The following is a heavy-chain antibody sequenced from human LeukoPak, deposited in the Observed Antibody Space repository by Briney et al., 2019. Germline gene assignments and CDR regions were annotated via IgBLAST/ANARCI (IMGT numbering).Heavy chain of an antibody. Sequence: SETLSLTCSVPGDALSAYSWNWVRQIPGKGLEWIGYISYGATDYNPSLKSRVTISVDTSKNEFSLKLTSVTAEDTAVYFCARDQAHSYGRYFDPWSRGTLVTVSS. CDR1: GDALSAYS. J-gene: IGHJ4*02. CDR2: ISYGAT. D-gene: IGHD5-18*01. CDR3: ARDQAHSYGRYFDP. V-gene: IGHV4-59*08.